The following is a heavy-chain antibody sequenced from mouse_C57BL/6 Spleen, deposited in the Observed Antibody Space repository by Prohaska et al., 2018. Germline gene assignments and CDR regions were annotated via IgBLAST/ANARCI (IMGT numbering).Heavy chain of an antibody. CDR2: INPNNGGT. CDR3: ARYPLYDYDTVYYFDY. Sequence: HGKSLEWIGDINPNNGGTSYNQKFKGKATLTVDKSSSTAYMELRSLTSEDSAVYYCARYPLYDYDTVYYFDYWGQGTTLTVSS. D-gene: IGHD2-4*01. V-gene: IGHV1-26*01. J-gene: IGHJ2*01.